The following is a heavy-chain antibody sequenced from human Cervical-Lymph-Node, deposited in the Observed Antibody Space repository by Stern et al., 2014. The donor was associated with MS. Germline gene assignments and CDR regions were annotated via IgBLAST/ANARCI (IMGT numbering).Heavy chain of an antibody. Sequence: EVHLVESGGGLVQPGGSLRLSCAASGFTFHRNAMPWVRHAPGKGLQWVSTISDSAGSTYDADSVKCRFAIARDNSKNTLYLQMNSQRADDTAVYDCARRRDGYKTDAFDIWGQGTMVTVSS. V-gene: IGHV3-23*04. D-gene: IGHD5-24*01. CDR1: GFTFHRNA. J-gene: IGHJ3*02. CDR3: ARRRDGYKTDAFDI. CDR2: ISDSAGST.